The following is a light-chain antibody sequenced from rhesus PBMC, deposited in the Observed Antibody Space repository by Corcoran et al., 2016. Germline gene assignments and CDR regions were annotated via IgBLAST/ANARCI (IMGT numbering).Light chain of an antibody. CDR2: YAS. Sequence: DIQMTQSPSSLSASVGDRVTITCRASQGINNYLSWYQQKPGKAPKTLIYYASSLETGVPSRFSGSRSGTDYTLTISSLQPEDIATYYCQQYNNSPYSFVQGTKVEIK. CDR3: QQYNNSPYS. CDR1: QGINNY. J-gene: IGKJ2*01. V-gene: IGKV1-66*01.